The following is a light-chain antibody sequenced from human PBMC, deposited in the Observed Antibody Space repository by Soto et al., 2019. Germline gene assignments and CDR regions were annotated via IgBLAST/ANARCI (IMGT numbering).Light chain of an antibody. J-gene: IGKJ5*01. V-gene: IGKV3-11*01. CDR3: QQRSNWPPAIT. CDR2: DAS. Sequence: EIVLTQSPATLSLSPGERATLSCRASQRVSSSLAWYQQKPGQAPRLLIYDASNRATGIPARFSGSGSGTDFTRTISSLEPEDFAVYYCQQRSNWPPAITFGQGTRLEIK. CDR1: QRVSSS.